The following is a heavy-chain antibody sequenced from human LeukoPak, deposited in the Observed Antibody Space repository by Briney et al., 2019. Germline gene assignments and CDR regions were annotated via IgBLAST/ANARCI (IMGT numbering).Heavy chain of an antibody. Sequence: SETLSLTCAVYGGSFSGYYWSWIRQPPGKGLEWIGEINHSGSTNHNPSLKSRVTISVDTSKNQFSLKLSSVTAADTAVYYCARRKGTSGWSWGSPYYFDYWGQGTLVTVSS. J-gene: IGHJ4*02. V-gene: IGHV4-34*01. D-gene: IGHD6-19*01. CDR3: ARRKGTSGWSWGSPYYFDY. CDR1: GGSFSGYY. CDR2: INHSGST.